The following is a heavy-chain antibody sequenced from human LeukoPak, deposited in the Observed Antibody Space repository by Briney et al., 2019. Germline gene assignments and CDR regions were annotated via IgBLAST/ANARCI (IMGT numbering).Heavy chain of an antibody. Sequence: ASVKVSCKASGFTFATSAVQWVRQARGQRLEWIGWIVVGSDVTYYAQKFQERVTITRDIYTSTAYMELSSLRSEDTAVYYCAASVSYEREVIIRDFYGMDVWGQGTTVTVSS. CDR1: GFTFATSA. D-gene: IGHD3-22*01. CDR2: IVVGSDVT. CDR3: AASVSYEREVIIRDFYGMDV. V-gene: IGHV1-58*01. J-gene: IGHJ6*02.